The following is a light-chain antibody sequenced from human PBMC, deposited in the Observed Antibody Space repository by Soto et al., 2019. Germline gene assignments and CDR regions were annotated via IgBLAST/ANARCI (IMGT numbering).Light chain of an antibody. J-gene: IGLJ2*01. CDR2: DVS. CDR3: SSYTSSSTVV. CDR1: SSDVGGYNY. Sequence: QSALTQPASVSGSPGQSITISCTGTSSDVGGYNYVSWYQQHPGKAPKLMIYDVSNRPSGVYNRFSGSNSDDTASLTISGHQAEDEADYHCSSYTSSSTVVFGGGTKLTVL. V-gene: IGLV2-14*01.